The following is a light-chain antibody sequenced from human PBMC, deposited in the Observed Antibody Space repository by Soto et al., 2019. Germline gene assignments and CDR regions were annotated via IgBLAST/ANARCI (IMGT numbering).Light chain of an antibody. CDR3: GSFTSSSTRV. CDR1: ASDIGGYNY. V-gene: IGLV2-14*03. Sequence: QSALSQPASVSGSPGQSITISCTGTASDIGGYNYVSWYQQHPGEAPKLVIYEVSNRPSGVSHRFSGSKSGNTASLTISGLQAEDEADYYCGSFTSSSTRVFGTGTKLTVL. CDR2: EVS. J-gene: IGLJ1*01.